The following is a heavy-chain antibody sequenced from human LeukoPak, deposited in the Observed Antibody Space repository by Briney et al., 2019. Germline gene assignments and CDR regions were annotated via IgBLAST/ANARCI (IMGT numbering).Heavy chain of an antibody. CDR1: GFTFSSYA. V-gene: IGHV3-23*01. CDR2: ISGSGGST. Sequence: GGSLRLSCAASGFTFSSYAMSWVRQAPGKGLEWVSAISGSGGSTYYADSVKGRFTISRDNSKNTLYLQMNSLRAEDTAVYYCAKDMGVVAPAASSFDYWGQGTLVTVSS. J-gene: IGHJ4*02. CDR3: AKDMGVVAPAASSFDY. D-gene: IGHD2-2*01.